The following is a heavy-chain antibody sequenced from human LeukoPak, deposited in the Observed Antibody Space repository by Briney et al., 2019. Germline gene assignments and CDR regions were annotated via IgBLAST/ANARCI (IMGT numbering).Heavy chain of an antibody. CDR2: IYSGGST. V-gene: IGHV3-53*01. Sequence: GGALRLSCAASGFTVSSNYMSWVRQAPGKGLEWVSVIYSGGSTYYADSVKGRFTVSRDNAKNSLYPQMNSLRVEDTAVYYCARDPINIATAANGFDYWGQGTLVTVSS. CDR3: ARDPINIATAANGFDY. D-gene: IGHD6-13*01. CDR1: GFTVSSNY. J-gene: IGHJ4*02.